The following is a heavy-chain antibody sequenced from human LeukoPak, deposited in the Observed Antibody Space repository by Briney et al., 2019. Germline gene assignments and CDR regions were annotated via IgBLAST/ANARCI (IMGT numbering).Heavy chain of an antibody. V-gene: IGHV4-59*08. D-gene: IGHD3-3*01. J-gene: IGHJ4*02. CDR1: GGSISGYY. CDR3: ARCFWRGSKRLDY. CDR2: IYHSGST. Sequence: SETLSLTYTVSGGSISGYYWSWIRHPPGKGLEWIGYIYHSGSTIYNPSLKSRFTISVDPSKNQFSLKLSSVTAADTAVYYCARCFWRGSKRLDYWGQGTVVTVSA.